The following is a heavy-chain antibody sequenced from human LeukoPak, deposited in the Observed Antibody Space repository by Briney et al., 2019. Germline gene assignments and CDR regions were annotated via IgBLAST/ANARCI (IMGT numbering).Heavy chain of an antibody. V-gene: IGHV4-30-2*01. CDR3: ARGKLKLDWFDP. CDR2: IYHSGST. J-gene: IGHJ5*02. Sequence: TSETLSLTCTVSGGSISSGGYYWSWIRQPPGKGLEWIGYIYHSGSTYYNPSLKSRVTISVDRSKNQFSLKLSSVTAADTALYYCARGKLKLDWFDPWGQGTLVTVSS. CDR1: GGSISSGGYY. D-gene: IGHD1-1*01.